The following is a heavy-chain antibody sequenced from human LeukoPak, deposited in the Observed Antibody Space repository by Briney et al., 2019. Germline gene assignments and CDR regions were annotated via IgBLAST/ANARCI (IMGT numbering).Heavy chain of an antibody. Sequence: ASVKVSCKASGYSFTGYYMNWVRQAPGQGLEWMEIINPSGGSTSYAQKFQGRVTMTRDTSTSTVYMELSSLRSEDTAVYYCARDMGGVIVIDAFDIWGQGTMVTVSS. J-gene: IGHJ3*02. CDR1: GYSFTGYY. D-gene: IGHD3-16*02. CDR2: INPSGGST. CDR3: ARDMGGVIVIDAFDI. V-gene: IGHV1-46*01.